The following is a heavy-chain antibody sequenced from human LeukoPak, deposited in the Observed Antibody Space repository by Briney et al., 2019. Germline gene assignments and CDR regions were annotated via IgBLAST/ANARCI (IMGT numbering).Heavy chain of an antibody. D-gene: IGHD6-6*01. CDR2: IVVGSGNT. CDR3: AAEGRIAARPEGYYYYYMDV. J-gene: IGHJ6*03. Sequence: SVKVSCKASGFTFTSSAVQWVRQARGQRLEWIGWIVVGSGNTNYAQKFQERVTITRDMSTSTAYMELSSLRSEDTAVYYCAAEGRIAARPEGYYYYYMDVWGKGTTVTVSS. CDR1: GFTFTSSA. V-gene: IGHV1-58*01.